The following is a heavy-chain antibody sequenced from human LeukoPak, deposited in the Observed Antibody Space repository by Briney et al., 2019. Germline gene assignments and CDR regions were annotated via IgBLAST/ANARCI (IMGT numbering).Heavy chain of an antibody. CDR2: IKSKTDGGTT. Sequence: GGSLRLSCAASGFTFSNAWMSWVRQAPGKGLEWVGRIKSKTDGGTTDYAAPVKGRLTISRDDSKNTLYLQMNSLKTEDTAVYYCTTLTPPYYYDSSGYYYDDYWGQGTLVTVSS. V-gene: IGHV3-15*01. CDR1: GFTFSNAW. J-gene: IGHJ4*02. CDR3: TTLTPPYYYDSSGYYYDDY. D-gene: IGHD3-22*01.